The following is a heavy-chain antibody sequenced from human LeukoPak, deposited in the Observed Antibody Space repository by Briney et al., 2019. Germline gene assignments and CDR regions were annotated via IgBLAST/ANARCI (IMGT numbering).Heavy chain of an antibody. V-gene: IGHV3-74*01. J-gene: IGHJ3*02. CDR3: ARPETQYSSGLDGFDI. Sequence: PGGSLRLSCAASGFTFSTYWMHWVRQAPGKGLGWVSRINSDGSRTTYADSVKGRFTISRDNAKNTLYLQMNSLGTEDTAVYYCARPETQYSSGLDGFDIWGQGTMVTVSS. CDR2: INSDGSRT. D-gene: IGHD6-19*01. CDR1: GFTFSTYW.